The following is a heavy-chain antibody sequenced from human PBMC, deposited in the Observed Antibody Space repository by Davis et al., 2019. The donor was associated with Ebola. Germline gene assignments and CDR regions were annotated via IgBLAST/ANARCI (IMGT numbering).Heavy chain of an antibody. Sequence: ASVKVSCKASGYTFTSYGISWVRQAPGQGLEWMGWISAYNGNTNYAQKLQGRVTMTTDTSTSTAYMELRSLRSDDTAVYYCARDGGYSGYDFWLYGMDVWGQGTTVTVSS. J-gene: IGHJ6*02. CDR3: ARDGGYSGYDFWLYGMDV. CDR2: ISAYNGNT. V-gene: IGHV1-18*01. D-gene: IGHD5-12*01. CDR1: GYTFTSYG.